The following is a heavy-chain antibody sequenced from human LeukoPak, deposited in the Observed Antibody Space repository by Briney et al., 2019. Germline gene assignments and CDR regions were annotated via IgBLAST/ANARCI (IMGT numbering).Heavy chain of an antibody. V-gene: IGHV3-43*01. CDR3: ARDRGGIGYYMDV. CDR2: INWNGDTT. CDR1: GFTFGDYT. Sequence: GGSLRLSCATSGFTFGDYTMHWVRHPPGRGLEWVSLINWNGDTTYYADSVKGRFTISRDNAKNSFYLQMNSLRAEDTALYYCARDRGGIGYYMDVWGKGTTVTVSS. J-gene: IGHJ6*03. D-gene: IGHD3-16*02.